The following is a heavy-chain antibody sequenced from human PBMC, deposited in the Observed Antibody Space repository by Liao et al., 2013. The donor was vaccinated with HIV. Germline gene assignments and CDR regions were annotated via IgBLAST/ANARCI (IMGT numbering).Heavy chain of an antibody. CDR3: AAHRHPYYYDSSGYYSVDY. V-gene: IGHV4-34*01. J-gene: IGHJ4*02. CDR1: GGSFSDYY. D-gene: IGHD3-22*01. CDR2: INHSGST. Sequence: QVQLQQWGAGLLKPSETLSLTCAVYGGSFSDYYWSWIRQPPGKGLEWIGEINHSGSTNYNASLKSRVTTSVDTSKNQFSLKLSSVTAADTAVYYCAAHRHPYYYDSSGYYSVDYWGQGTLVTVSS.